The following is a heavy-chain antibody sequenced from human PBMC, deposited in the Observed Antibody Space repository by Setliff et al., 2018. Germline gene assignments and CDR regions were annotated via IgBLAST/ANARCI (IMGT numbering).Heavy chain of an antibody. J-gene: IGHJ5*02. D-gene: IGHD2-15*01. V-gene: IGHV4-38-2*01. CDR1: GYSISSGYY. CDR2: IFYRGTT. Sequence: PSETLSLTCDVSGYSISSGYYWGWIRQPPGRGLEWIGTIFYRGTTYYNLSLKSPVTISLDASKNQFSLTLTSVTAADTAVYYCARQRVVVGAPSWFDPWGQGTLVTVSS. CDR3: ARQRVVVGAPSWFDP.